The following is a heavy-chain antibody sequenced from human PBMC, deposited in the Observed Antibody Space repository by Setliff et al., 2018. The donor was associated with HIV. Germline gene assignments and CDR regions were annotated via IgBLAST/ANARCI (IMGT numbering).Heavy chain of an antibody. J-gene: IGHJ5*02. CDR2: IYITEDT. CDR3: ARDHVFGSRTGFDP. CDR1: GASLNTGTYY. D-gene: IGHD3-10*01. V-gene: IGHV4-61*09. Sequence: SETLSLTCTVSGASLNTGTYYWSWIRQPAGKGLEWIGHIYITEDTDYNPSLKSRVSISVDTPRNQFSLKLSAVTAADTAVYYCARDHVFGSRTGFDPWGPGILVTVSS.